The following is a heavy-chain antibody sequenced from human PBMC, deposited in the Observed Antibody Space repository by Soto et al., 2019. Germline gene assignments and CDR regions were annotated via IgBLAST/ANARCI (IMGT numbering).Heavy chain of an antibody. D-gene: IGHD6-13*01. CDR2: ISSSSSYI. Sequence: PGGSRRLSCAASGFTFSSYSMNWVRQAPGKGLEWVSSISSSSSYIYYADSVKGRFTISRDNAKNSLYLQMNSLRAEDTAVYYCARHSGTWGRPRGYSSSWSYWGQGTLVTVSS. CDR1: GFTFSSYS. CDR3: ARHSGTWGRPRGYSSSWSY. V-gene: IGHV3-21*01. J-gene: IGHJ4*02.